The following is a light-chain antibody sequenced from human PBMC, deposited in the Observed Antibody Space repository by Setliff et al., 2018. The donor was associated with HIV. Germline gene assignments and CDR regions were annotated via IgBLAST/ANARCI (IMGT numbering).Light chain of an antibody. CDR2: DVT. V-gene: IGLV2-14*01. Sequence: QSALAQPASVSGSPGQPITISCTGTSSDVGTYNFVSWYQQHPGKAPKLMIYDVTKRPSGVSDRFSGSKSVDTASLTVSGLQAEDEAHYYCSSYTTSSTFGYVVFGGGTKVTV. CDR1: SSDVGTYNF. J-gene: IGLJ2*01. CDR3: SSYTTSSTFGYVV.